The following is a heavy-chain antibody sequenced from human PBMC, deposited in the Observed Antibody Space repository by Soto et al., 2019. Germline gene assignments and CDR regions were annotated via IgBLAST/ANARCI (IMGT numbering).Heavy chain of an antibody. CDR3: ASPAVVPAAIEDYYYGMDV. CDR2: IYPGDSDT. CDR1: GYSFTSYW. D-gene: IGHD2-2*01. V-gene: IGHV5-51*01. Sequence: GESLKISCKGSGYSFTSYWIGWVRQMPGKGLEWMGIIYPGDSDTRYSPSFQGQVTISADKSISTAYLQWSSLKASDTAMYYCASPAVVPAAIEDYYYGMDVWGQGTTVTVSS. J-gene: IGHJ6*02.